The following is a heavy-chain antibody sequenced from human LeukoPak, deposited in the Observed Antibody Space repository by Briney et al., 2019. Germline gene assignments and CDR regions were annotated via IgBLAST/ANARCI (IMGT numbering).Heavy chain of an antibody. CDR2: INPNSGGT. CDR3: ARSKSGYDYYFDY. CDR1: GYTFTDYH. Sequence: ASVKVSCKASGYTFTDYHMHWVRQAPGQGLEWMAWINPNSGGTNYAQKFQGRVTMTRDTSISTAYMDLSRLRSDDTAVYYCARSKSGYDYYFDYWGQGTLVTVSS. V-gene: IGHV1-2*02. D-gene: IGHD5-12*01. J-gene: IGHJ4*02.